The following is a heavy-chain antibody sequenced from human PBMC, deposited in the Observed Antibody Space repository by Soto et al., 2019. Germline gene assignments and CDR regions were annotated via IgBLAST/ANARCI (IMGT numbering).Heavy chain of an antibody. CDR3: AMVDVYVTPSPQDV. CDR1: GYTFTRYG. Sequence: QVQLVQSGAEVKNPGASVKVSCKASGYTFTRYGIGWARQAPGQGLEWMGLINTYNGNTNYAQNVQGRVTLTTDTSTSTAYMELTSLRSNDTAIYYGAMVDVYVTPSPQDVWGQGTTVIVSS. D-gene: IGHD3-16*01. V-gene: IGHV1-18*01. CDR2: INTYNGNT. J-gene: IGHJ6*02.